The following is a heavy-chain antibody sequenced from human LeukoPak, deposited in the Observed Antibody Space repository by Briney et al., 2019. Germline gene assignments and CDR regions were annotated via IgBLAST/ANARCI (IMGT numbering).Heavy chain of an antibody. Sequence: ASVKLSCKASGYTFTSYGIGWVRHAPGQGLEWMGWISAYNGNTNYAQKLQGRVTMTTDTSTSTAYMELRSLRSEGTAVYYCARDMGAPAKPGYCGQGTLVTVSS. J-gene: IGHJ4*02. D-gene: IGHD1-26*01. V-gene: IGHV1-18*01. CDR1: GYTFTSYG. CDR2: ISAYNGNT. CDR3: ARDMGAPAKPGY.